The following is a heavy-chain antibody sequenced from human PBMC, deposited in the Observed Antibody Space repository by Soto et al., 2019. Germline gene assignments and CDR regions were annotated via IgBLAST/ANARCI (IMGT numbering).Heavy chain of an antibody. J-gene: IGHJ4*02. D-gene: IGHD3-9*01. Sequence: HPGGSLRLSCAASGFTFSSYGMHWVRQAPGKGLEWVAVISYDGSNKYYADSVKGRFTISRDNSKNTLYLQMNSLRAEDTAVYYCAKGYTPHFDGPRLDYWGQGTLVTVSS. CDR1: GFTFSSYG. CDR3: AKGYTPHFDGPRLDY. CDR2: ISYDGSNK. V-gene: IGHV3-30*18.